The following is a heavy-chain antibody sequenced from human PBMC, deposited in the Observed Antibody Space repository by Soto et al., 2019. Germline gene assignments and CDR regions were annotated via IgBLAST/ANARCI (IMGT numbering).Heavy chain of an antibody. J-gene: IGHJ3*02. D-gene: IGHD6-19*01. CDR3: ARQEGRWLWAVDI. CDR1: GGSITNGDYH. Sequence: QLQLQESGPGLVKPSEYLSLTCAVSGGSITNGDYHWAWIRQPPGQGLEWIATIAHNGDAHYSPSLGSRVISSVDTSKNQFSLKLTSVTATDTAVYYCARQEGRWLWAVDIWGQGTMVAVSS. CDR2: IAHNGDA. V-gene: IGHV4-39*01.